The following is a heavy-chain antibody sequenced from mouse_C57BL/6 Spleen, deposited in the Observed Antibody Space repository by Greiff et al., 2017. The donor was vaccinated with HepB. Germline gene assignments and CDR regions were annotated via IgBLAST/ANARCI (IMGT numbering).Heavy chain of an antibody. CDR2: IDPSDSET. Sequence: QVQLQQSGAELVRPGSSVKLSCKASGYTFTSYWMHWVKQRPIQGLEWIGNIDPSDSETHYNQKFKDKATLTVDKSSSTAYMQLSSLTSEDSAVYYCARGRDYGSSYYFDYWGQGTTLTVSS. D-gene: IGHD1-1*01. CDR3: ARGRDYGSSYYFDY. J-gene: IGHJ2*01. V-gene: IGHV1-52*01. CDR1: GYTFTSYW.